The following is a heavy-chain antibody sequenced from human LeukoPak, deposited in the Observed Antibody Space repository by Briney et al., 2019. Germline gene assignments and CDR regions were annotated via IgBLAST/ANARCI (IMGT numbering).Heavy chain of an antibody. J-gene: IGHJ4*02. Sequence: SETLSLTCTVSGGSIRSYWSWIGQPAAKRLEWIGRIYGSGSTDYNPSLKSRVTMSIDTSKNQFSLNLISVTAADTAVYYCARAYGGNEPYFDYWGQGTLVTVSS. CDR2: IYGSGST. CDR1: GGSIRSY. D-gene: IGHD4-23*01. CDR3: ARAYGGNEPYFDY. V-gene: IGHV4-4*07.